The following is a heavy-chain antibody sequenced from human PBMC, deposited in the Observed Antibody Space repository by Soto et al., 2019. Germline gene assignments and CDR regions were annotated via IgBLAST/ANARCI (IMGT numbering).Heavy chain of an antibody. CDR1: GGTFSSYA. CDR2: IIPISGAT. J-gene: IGHJ6*02. V-gene: IGHV1-69*18. D-gene: IGHD3-9*01. Sequence: QVQLVQSGAEVKKPGSSVKVSCKASGGTFSSYAVSWVRQAPGQGLEWMGTIIPISGATDYAQKFQGRVTITADGSTSTAYMELSSLRSEDTAVYYCPSPLGFAVLNYGMGVWGQGTTVTVSS. CDR3: PSPLGFAVLNYGMGV.